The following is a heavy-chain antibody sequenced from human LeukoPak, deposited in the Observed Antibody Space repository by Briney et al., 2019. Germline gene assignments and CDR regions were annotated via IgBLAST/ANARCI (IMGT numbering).Heavy chain of an antibody. CDR3: AKDIAAAGTPYYFDY. V-gene: IGHV3-23*01. D-gene: IGHD6-13*01. CDR2: IKGSGGST. CDR1: GFTFSNYA. Sequence: GGSLRLSCAASGFTFSNYAMSWVRQAPGKGLEWVSAIKGSGGSTSYADSVKGRFTISRDNPKNTLYLQMNSLRAEDTAIYYCAKDIAAAGTPYYFDYWGQGTLVTVSS. J-gene: IGHJ4*02.